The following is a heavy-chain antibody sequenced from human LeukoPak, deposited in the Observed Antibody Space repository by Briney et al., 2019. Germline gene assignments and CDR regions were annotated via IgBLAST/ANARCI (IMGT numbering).Heavy chain of an antibody. CDR2: IYYSGST. V-gene: IGHV4-39*02. CDR1: GGSISSSSYY. D-gene: IGHD6-19*01. Sequence: SETLSLTCTVSGGSISSSSYYWGWIRQPPGKGLEWIGSIYYSGSTYYNPSLKSRVTISVDTSKNQFSLKLSSVTAADTAVYYCARDIAVAGSFDYWGQGTLVTVSS. J-gene: IGHJ4*02. CDR3: ARDIAVAGSFDY.